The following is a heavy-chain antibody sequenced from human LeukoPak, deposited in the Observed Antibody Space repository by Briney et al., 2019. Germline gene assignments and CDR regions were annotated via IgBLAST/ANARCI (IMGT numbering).Heavy chain of an antibody. J-gene: IGHJ6*03. CDR3: ARGKRNYYYYYMDV. V-gene: IGHV3-48*03. CDR1: GFTFSSYE. CDR2: ISSSGSTI. Sequence: GGSLRLSCAASGFTFSSYEMNWVGQAPGKGLEWVSYISSSGSTIYYADSVKGRFTISRDNAKNSLYLQMNSLRAEDTAVYYCARGKRNYYYYYMDVWGKGTTVTISS.